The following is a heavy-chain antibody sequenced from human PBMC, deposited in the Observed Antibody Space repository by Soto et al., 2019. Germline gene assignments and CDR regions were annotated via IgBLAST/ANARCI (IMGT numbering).Heavy chain of an antibody. J-gene: IGHJ5*02. CDR3: ARYGSGSLQYNWFDP. CDR1: GGSISSYY. Sequence: SETLSLTCTVSGGSISSYYWSWIRQPPGKGLEWIGYIYYSGSTNYNPSLKSRDTISVDTSKNQFSLKLSSVTAADTAVYYCARYGSGSLQYNWFDPWGQGTLVTVSS. D-gene: IGHD3-10*01. V-gene: IGHV4-59*01. CDR2: IYYSGST.